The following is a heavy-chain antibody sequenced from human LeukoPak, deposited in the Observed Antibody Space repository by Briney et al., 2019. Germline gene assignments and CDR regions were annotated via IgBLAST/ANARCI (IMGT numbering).Heavy chain of an antibody. Sequence: PGGSLRLSCAASGFTFSSYVMSWVRQAPGKGLEWVSTISGSGGSTYYADSVKGRFTISRDNPKSTLSLQMNSLRAEDTAVYYCAKGSAYADFWGQGTLVTVSS. CDR1: GFTFSSYV. D-gene: IGHD3-3*01. CDR2: ISGSGGST. V-gene: IGHV3-23*01. CDR3: AKGSAYADF. J-gene: IGHJ4*02.